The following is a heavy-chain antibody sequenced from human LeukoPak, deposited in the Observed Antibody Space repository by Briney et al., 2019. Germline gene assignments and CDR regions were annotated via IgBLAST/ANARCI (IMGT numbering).Heavy chain of an antibody. J-gene: IGHJ6*02. CDR2: IKADGSGT. V-gene: IGHV3-43*02. CDR3: ATWAFYHNLYV. Sequence: PGRAMSLSCAASGFTIGPYAMYWVRQGPGGGIEWVSVIKADGSGTFYADSVRGRFTTSRDNSKNTLYLQMNSLTSEDTALYYCATWAFYHNLYVWGQGTTVIVSS. D-gene: IGHD2/OR15-2a*01. CDR1: GFTIGPYA.